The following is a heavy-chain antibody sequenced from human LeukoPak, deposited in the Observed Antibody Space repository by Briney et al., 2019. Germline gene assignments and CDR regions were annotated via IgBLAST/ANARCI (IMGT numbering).Heavy chain of an antibody. CDR1: GGSISSYY. D-gene: IGHD5-12*01. V-gene: IGHV4-59*01. CDR2: IYYSGST. J-gene: IGHJ4*02. Sequence: PSETLSLTCTVSGGSISSYYWSWIRQPPGKGLDWIGYIYYSGSTNYNPSLKSRVTISVDTSKNQFSLKLSSVTAADTAVYYCARGGGYASPIGYWGQGALVTVSS. CDR3: ARGGGYASPIGY.